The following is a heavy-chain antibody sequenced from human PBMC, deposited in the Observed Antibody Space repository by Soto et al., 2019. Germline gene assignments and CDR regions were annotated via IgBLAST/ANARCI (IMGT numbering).Heavy chain of an antibody. V-gene: IGHV4-39*01. D-gene: IGHD3-9*01. Sequence: SETLSLSCTGSGGSVSSSSYYWGWVRQPPGKGLEWIGSVYYSGSTYYNPSLESRVTISVDKSKILFSLNLMSLSAADTAFYFFWSLEGLATLSYYFAYWGQGALVTVSS. CDR2: VYYSGST. J-gene: IGHJ4*02. CDR3: WSLEGLATLSYYFAY. CDR1: GGSVSSSSYY.